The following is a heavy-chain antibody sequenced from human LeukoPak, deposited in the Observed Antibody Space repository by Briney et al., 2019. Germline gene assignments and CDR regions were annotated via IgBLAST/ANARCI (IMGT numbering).Heavy chain of an antibody. CDR2: IYYSGST. CDR1: GGSFSGYY. D-gene: IGHD1-26*01. CDR3: ARERGGSSHFDY. V-gene: IGHV4-30-4*08. Sequence: PSETLSLTCAVYGGSFSGYYWSWIRQPPGKGLEWIGYIYYSGSTYYNPSLKSRVTISVDTSKNQFSLKLSSVTAADTAVYYCARERGGSSHFDYWGQGTLVTVSS. J-gene: IGHJ4*02.